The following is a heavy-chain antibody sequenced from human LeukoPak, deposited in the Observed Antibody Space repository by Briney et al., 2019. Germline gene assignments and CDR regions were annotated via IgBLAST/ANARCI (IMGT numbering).Heavy chain of an antibody. V-gene: IGHV1-69*05. CDR1: GGTVSSYA. CDR2: IIPIFGTA. Sequence: ASVKVSCKASGGTVSSYAISWVRKAPGQGLEWMGGIIPIFGTANYAQKFQGRVTITTDESTSTAYMELSSLRSDDTAVYYCARESPLRYFDWLLPESDAFDIWGQGTMVTVSS. J-gene: IGHJ3*02. D-gene: IGHD3-9*01. CDR3: ARESPLRYFDWLLPESDAFDI.